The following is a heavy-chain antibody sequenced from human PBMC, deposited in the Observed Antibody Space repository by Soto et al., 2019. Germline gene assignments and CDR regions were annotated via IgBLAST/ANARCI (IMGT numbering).Heavy chain of an antibody. J-gene: IGHJ4*02. V-gene: IGHV3-30*18. CDR3: TKEYIVGTTWGYFES. D-gene: IGHD1-1*01. CDR2: ISYDGSNE. Sequence: GGSLRLSCVASGFIFSTYGMHWVRQVPGKGLEWVAHISYDGSNEYYADSVKGRFTVSRDNAKNTLDLQMNGLKTEDTALYYCTKEYIVGTTWGYFESWGQGXLVTVSS. CDR1: GFIFSTYG.